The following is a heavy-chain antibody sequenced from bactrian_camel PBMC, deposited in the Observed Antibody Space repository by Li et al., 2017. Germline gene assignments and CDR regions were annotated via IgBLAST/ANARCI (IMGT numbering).Heavy chain of an antibody. Sequence: VQLVESGGGSVQAGGSLRLSCAASGSTNSMGWFRQAPGKAREGVAVIGSAGHTRYAESVKGRFTISQRNAGTGTTLSLQVNSLKPEDTAIYYCAAAKLPVVAIATLTRVLREEDFPDWGQGTQVTVS. CDR2: IGSAGHT. CDR3: AAAKLPVVAIATLTRVLREEDFPD. D-gene: IGHD4*01. CDR1: GSTNS. J-gene: IGHJ4*01. V-gene: IGHV3S53*01.